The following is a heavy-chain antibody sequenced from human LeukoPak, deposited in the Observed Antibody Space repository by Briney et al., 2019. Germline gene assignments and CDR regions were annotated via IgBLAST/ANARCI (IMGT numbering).Heavy chain of an antibody. CDR1: GYTLTELS. CDR2: FDPEDGET. D-gene: IGHD6-13*01. Sequence: GASVKVSCKVSGYTLTELSMHWVRQAPGKGLEWMGGFDPEDGETIYAQKFQGRVTMTEDTSTDTAYMELSSLRSEDTAVYYCASDYSSSWSYAFDIWGQGTMVTVSS. CDR3: ASDYSSSWSYAFDI. J-gene: IGHJ3*02. V-gene: IGHV1-24*01.